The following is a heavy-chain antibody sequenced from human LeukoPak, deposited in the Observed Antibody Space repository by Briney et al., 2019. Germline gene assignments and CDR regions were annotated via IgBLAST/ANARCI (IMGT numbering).Heavy chain of an antibody. CDR3: ARGHYGLDV. CDR2: ISSSGSAI. J-gene: IGHJ6*02. CDR1: GFTFGPHW. V-gene: IGHV3-11*01. Sequence: GGSLRLSCAASGFTFGPHWMTWVRQAPGKGLEWVSYISSSGSAIYYADSVRGRFTISRDNAKNSLYLQMNSLRVEDTAVYYCARGHYGLDVWGQGTTVTVSS.